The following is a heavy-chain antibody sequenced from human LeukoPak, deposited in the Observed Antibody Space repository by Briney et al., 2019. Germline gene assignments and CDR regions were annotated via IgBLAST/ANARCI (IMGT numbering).Heavy chain of an antibody. Sequence: GGSLRLSCAASGFTFSSYAMSWVRQAPGKGLEWVSAISGSGGSTYYADSVKGRFTISRDNSKNTLYLQMNSLRAEDTAVYFCARDNFGAGKAFEIWGQGTMVTVSS. CDR3: ARDNFGAGKAFEI. CDR1: GFTFSSYA. V-gene: IGHV3-23*01. CDR2: ISGSGGST. J-gene: IGHJ3*02. D-gene: IGHD1-26*01.